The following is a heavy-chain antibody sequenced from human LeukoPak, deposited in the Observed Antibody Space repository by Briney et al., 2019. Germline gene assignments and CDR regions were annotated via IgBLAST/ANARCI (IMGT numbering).Heavy chain of an antibody. D-gene: IGHD3-16*01. J-gene: IGHJ5*02. CDR1: RGSIRSNY. Sequence: SETLSLTCTVSRGSIRSNYWSWIRQPAGKGLECIGHIYHSGSTKYHPSLKSRVTMSVDTSKNQFSLKLSSVTAADTAVYYCARHWGEPNWFDPWGQGTLVTVSS. CDR3: ARHWGEPNWFDP. CDR2: IYHSGST. V-gene: IGHV4-59*08.